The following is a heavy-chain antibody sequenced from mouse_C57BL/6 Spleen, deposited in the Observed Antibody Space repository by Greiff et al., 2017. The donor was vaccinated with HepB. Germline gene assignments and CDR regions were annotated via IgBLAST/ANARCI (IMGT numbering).Heavy chain of an antibody. Sequence: QVQLKQPGAELVRPGTSVKLSCKASGYTFTSYWMHWVKQRPGQGLEWIGVIDPSDSYTNYNQKFKGKATLTVDTSSSTAYMQLSSLTSEDSAVYYCARGNYYGSSYGYYAMDYWGQGTSVTVSS. V-gene: IGHV1-59*01. D-gene: IGHD1-1*01. CDR1: GYTFTSYW. CDR2: IDPSDSYT. CDR3: ARGNYYGSSYGYYAMDY. J-gene: IGHJ4*01.